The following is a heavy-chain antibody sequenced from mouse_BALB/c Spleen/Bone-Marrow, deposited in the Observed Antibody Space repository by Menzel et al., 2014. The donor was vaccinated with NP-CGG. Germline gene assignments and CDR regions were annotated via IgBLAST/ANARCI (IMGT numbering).Heavy chain of an antibody. CDR2: IEPANGNT. V-gene: IGHV14-3*02. Sequence: VQMKQSGAEVVKPGASVKLSCTATGFHIKDTHIHWGKQRAEQGPEWIGRIEPANGNTKYDPKFQGKATITAGTSSNTAYLQLSSLTSEDTAVYYCARVYPNAMDYWGQGTSVTVSS. D-gene: IGHD2-1*01. CDR3: ARVYPNAMDY. CDR1: GFHIKDTH. J-gene: IGHJ4*01.